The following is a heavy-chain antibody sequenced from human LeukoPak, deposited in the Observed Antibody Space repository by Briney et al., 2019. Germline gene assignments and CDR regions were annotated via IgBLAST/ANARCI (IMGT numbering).Heavy chain of an antibody. J-gene: IGHJ4*02. D-gene: IGHD3-10*01. CDR1: GGSFSGYY. CDR3: ARLPPFYGSGTDLDY. V-gene: IGHV4-34*01. CDR2: INHSGST. Sequence: SETLSLTCAVYGGSFSGYYWGWIRQPPGKGLEWIGEINHSGSTNYNPSLKSRVTISVDTSKNQFSLKLSSVTAADTAVYYCARLPPFYGSGTDLDYWGQGTLVTVSS.